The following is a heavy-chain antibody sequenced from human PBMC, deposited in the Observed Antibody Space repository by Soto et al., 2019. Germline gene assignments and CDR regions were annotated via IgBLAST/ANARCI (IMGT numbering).Heavy chain of an antibody. D-gene: IGHD3-3*01. CDR2: MHTNGGS. CDR3: ARIGTILGIVTNNWFDS. CDR1: GDSLGSGDYY. Sequence: QVQLQESGPGLVKPSQTLSLTCTVSGDSLGSGDYYWSWIRQAPGKGLEWIGYMHTNGGSYSSPSLKSRLSLSVDLSRNLFSLDLSSVTAADTAVYYCARIGTILGIVTNNWFDSWGQGTQVTVSA. J-gene: IGHJ5*01. V-gene: IGHV4-30-4*08.